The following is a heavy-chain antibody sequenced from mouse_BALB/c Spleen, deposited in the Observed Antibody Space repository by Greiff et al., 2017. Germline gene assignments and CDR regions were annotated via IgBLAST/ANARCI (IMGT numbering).Heavy chain of an antibody. CDR3: ARGGQVRRAMDY. CDR1: GYSFTSYY. Sequence: VQLQQSGPELMKPGASVKISCKASGYSFTSYYMHWVKQSHGKSLEWIGYIDPFNGGTSYNQKFKGKATLTVDKSSSTAYMHLSSLTSEDSAVYYCARGGQVRRAMDYWGQGTSVTVSS. D-gene: IGHD2-14*01. J-gene: IGHJ4*01. V-gene: IGHV1S135*01. CDR2: IDPFNGGT.